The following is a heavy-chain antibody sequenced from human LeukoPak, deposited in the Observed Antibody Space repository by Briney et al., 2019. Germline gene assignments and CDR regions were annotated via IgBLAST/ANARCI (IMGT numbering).Heavy chain of an antibody. D-gene: IGHD3-10*01. CDR3: ASPPLSYYYGSGPLGR. CDR2: INHSGST. V-gene: IGHV4-34*01. J-gene: IGHJ4*02. CDR1: GGSFSGYY. Sequence: SETLSLTCAVYGGSFSGYYWSWIRQPPGKGLEWIGEINHSGSTNYNPSLKSRVTISVDTSKNQFSLKLSSVTAADTAVYYCASPPLSYYYGSGPLGRWGQGTLVTVSS.